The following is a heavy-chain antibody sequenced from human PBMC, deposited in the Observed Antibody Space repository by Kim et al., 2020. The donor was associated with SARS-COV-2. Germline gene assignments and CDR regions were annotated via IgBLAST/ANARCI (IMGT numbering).Heavy chain of an antibody. Sequence: ASVKVSCKASGYTFTSYYMHWVRQAPGQGLEWMGIINPSGGSTSYAQKFQGRVTMTRDTSTSTVYMELSSLRSEDTAVYYCARDALWFGDLTRSWFDPWGQGTLVTVSS. D-gene: IGHD3-10*01. V-gene: IGHV1-46*01. J-gene: IGHJ5*02. CDR1: GYTFTSYY. CDR3: ARDALWFGDLTRSWFDP. CDR2: INPSGGST.